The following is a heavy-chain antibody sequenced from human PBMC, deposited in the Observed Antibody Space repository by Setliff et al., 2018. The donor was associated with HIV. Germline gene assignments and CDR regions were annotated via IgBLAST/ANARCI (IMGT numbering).Heavy chain of an antibody. Sequence: SETLSLTCTVSGGSVNSGGFYWSWVRQHPERGLEWIGFIYHSGSAYYNPSLKSRVTISIDTSKSQFSLKLTSVAAADTAVYYCARDSGGYNYGFAVGSFDYWGQGALVTVSS. CDR2: IYHSGSA. V-gene: IGHV4-31*03. D-gene: IGHD5-18*01. J-gene: IGHJ4*02. CDR3: ARDSGGYNYGFAVGSFDY. CDR1: GGSVNSGGFY.